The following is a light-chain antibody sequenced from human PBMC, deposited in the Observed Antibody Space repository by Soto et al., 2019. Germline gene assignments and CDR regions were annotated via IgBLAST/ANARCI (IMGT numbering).Light chain of an antibody. CDR2: STN. V-gene: IGLV8-61*01. CDR3: VLYVGSGIYV. J-gene: IGLJ1*01. Sequence: QAVVTQEPSFSVSPGGTVTLTCGLSSGSVSTSYYPSWYQQTPGQAPRTLIYSTNTRSSGVPDRFSGSILGNKAALTITGAQADDESDYYCVLYVGSGIYVFGTGTKLTVL. CDR1: SGSVSTSYY.